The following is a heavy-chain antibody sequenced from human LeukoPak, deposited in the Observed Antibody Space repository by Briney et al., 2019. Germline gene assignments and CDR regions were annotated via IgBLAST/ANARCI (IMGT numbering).Heavy chain of an antibody. V-gene: IGHV3-30*04. CDR3: AREVYSYALDALDL. CDR1: GFRFNNYA. Sequence: PGRSLRLSCAASGFRFNNYAMHWVRQPPGTGLEWVAVISMDGIQEYYADSVKGRFSISRDNSKNTLYLQMNSLRSEDTAVYYCAREVYSYALDALDLWGQGTMVNVSS. J-gene: IGHJ3*01. CDR2: ISMDGIQE. D-gene: IGHD5-18*01.